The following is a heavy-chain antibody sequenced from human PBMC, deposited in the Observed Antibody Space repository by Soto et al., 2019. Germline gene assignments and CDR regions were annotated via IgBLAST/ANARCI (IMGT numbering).Heavy chain of an antibody. CDR3: ARDRAYYDSSCYYYYYYGMDG. Sequence: SETLSLTCTVSGGSISSYYWSWIRQPAGKGLEWIGRIYTSGSTNYNPSLKSRVTMSVDTSKNQFSLKLSSVTAADTAVYYCARDRAYYDSSCYYYYYYGMDGWGQGTKVTVSS. V-gene: IGHV4-4*07. CDR1: GGSISSYY. CDR2: IYTSGST. D-gene: IGHD3-22*01. J-gene: IGHJ6*02.